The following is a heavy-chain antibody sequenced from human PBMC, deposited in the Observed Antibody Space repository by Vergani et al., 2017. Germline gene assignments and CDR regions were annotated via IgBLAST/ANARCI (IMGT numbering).Heavy chain of an antibody. J-gene: IGHJ4*02. Sequence: QVQVVQSGAEVKKSGASVKVSCKTSGYTFSNFYMHWVRQAPGQGLEWMGIINPSGGHTNYAQKFQGRVTMTRDTSTSTVDMELSSLRSEDTAMYYCARGDCGILTGYRYWGQGTLVTVSA. CDR2: INPSGGHT. V-gene: IGHV1-46*03. CDR1: GYTFSNFY. D-gene: IGHD3-9*01. CDR3: ARGDCGILTGYRY.